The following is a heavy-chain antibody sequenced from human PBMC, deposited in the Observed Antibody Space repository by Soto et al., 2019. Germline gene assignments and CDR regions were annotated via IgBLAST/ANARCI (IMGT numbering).Heavy chain of an antibody. V-gene: IGHV3-33*01. CDR1: GFTFSSYG. CDR2: IWYDGSNK. CDR3: ARDRYYYDSSGTPWFDP. D-gene: IGHD3-22*01. J-gene: IGHJ5*02. Sequence: GGSLRLSCAASGFTFSSYGMHWVRQAPGKGLEWVAVIWYDGSNKYYADSVKGRFTISRDNSKNTLYLQMNSLRAEDTAVYYCARDRYYYDSSGTPWFDPWGQGTLVTVSS.